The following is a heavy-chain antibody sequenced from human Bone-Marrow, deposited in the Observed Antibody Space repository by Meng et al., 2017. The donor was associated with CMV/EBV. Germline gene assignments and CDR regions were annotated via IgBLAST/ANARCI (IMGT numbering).Heavy chain of an antibody. V-gene: IGHV3-23*01. Sequence: GESLKISCAASGFTFRTYAMSWVRQAPGKGLEWVSSIIGSGGSTYFADSVKGRFTISRDNAKNTLYLQMNSLRAEDTAVYYCAKDAWGLDYFDDWGQGKLVTFAS. CDR3: AKDAWGLDYFDD. J-gene: IGHJ4*02. CDR1: GFTFRTYA. D-gene: IGHD1-26*01. CDR2: IIGSGGST.